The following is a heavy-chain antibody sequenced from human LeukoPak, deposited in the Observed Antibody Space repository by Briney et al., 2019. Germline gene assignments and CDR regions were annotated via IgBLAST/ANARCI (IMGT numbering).Heavy chain of an antibody. CDR3: ARDGDSSGYYYVPGFVPYDAFDI. D-gene: IGHD3-22*01. CDR1: GFTFSSYS. Sequence: KTGGSLRLSCAASGFTFSSYSMNWVRQAPGKGLEWVSSISSSSSYIYYADSVKGRFTISRDNAKNSLYLQMNSLRAEDTAVYYCARDGDSSGYYYVPGFVPYDAFDIWGQGTMVTVSS. CDR2: ISSSSSYI. J-gene: IGHJ3*02. V-gene: IGHV3-21*01.